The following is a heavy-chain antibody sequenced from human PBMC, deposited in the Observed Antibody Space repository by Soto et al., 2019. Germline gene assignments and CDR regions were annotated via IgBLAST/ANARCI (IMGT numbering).Heavy chain of an antibody. V-gene: IGHV1-69*13. D-gene: IGHD3-22*01. CDR1: GGTFSSYS. J-gene: IGHJ4*02. Sequence: ASVKVSCKASGGTFSSYSISWVLQAPGQGLEWMGGIIPIFGTANYAQKFQGRVTITADESTSTAYMELSSLRSEDTAVYYCAAFDYDSSGPTHPSLDYWGQGTLVTVSS. CDR3: AAFDYDSSGPTHPSLDY. CDR2: IIPIFGTA.